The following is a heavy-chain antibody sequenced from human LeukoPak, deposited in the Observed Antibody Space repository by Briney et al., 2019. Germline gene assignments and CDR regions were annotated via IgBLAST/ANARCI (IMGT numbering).Heavy chain of an antibody. CDR3: ARERGYDSSPFYYFDY. V-gene: IGHV1-69*13. J-gene: IGHJ4*02. D-gene: IGHD5-12*01. CDR1: GGTFSSYA. Sequence: SVKVSCKASGGTFSSYAISWVRQAPGQGLEWMGGIIPIFGTANYAQKFQGRVTITADESTSTAYMELSSLRSEDTAVYYCARERGYDSSPFYYFDYWGQGTLVTVSS. CDR2: IIPIFGTA.